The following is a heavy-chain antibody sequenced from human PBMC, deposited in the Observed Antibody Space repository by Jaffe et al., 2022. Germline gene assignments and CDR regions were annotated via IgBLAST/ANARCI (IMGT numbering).Heavy chain of an antibody. V-gene: IGHV3-7*01. Sequence: EVQLVESGGGLVQPGGSLRLSCAASGFTFSSYWMSWVRQAPGKGLEWVANIKQDGSEKYYVDSVKGRFTISRDNAKNSLYLQMNSLRAEDTAVYYCARDLPIYSSGWHDAFDIWGQGTMVTVSS. J-gene: IGHJ3*02. D-gene: IGHD6-19*01. CDR3: ARDLPIYSSGWHDAFDI. CDR2: IKQDGSEK. CDR1: GFTFSSYW.